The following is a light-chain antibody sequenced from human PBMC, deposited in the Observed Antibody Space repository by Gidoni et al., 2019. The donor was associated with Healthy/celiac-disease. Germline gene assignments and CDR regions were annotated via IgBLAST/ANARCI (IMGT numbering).Light chain of an antibody. CDR3: QQYGSSPPIT. CDR2: GAA. J-gene: IGKJ5*01. CDR1: QSVSSSY. V-gene: IGKV3-20*01. Sequence: IVLPQSPGTLSLSPGERATLSCRASQSVSSSYLAWYQQKPGQAPRLLIYGAARRATGIPDRFSGSGSGTDFTLTISRLEPEDVAVYYCQQYGSSPPITFXQXTRLXIK.